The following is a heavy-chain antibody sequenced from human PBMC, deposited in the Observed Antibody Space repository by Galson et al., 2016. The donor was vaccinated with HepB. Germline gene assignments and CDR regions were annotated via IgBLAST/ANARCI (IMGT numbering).Heavy chain of an antibody. CDR1: GFTFSTYA. Sequence: SLRLSCAASGFTFSTYAMSWVRQAPGKGLEWVSLISGGNTYYADSVRGRFTISRDNSKNTLYLQMNSLRAEDTAVYYCAKDRVYAAVNWFDPWGQGTLVTVSS. CDR2: ISGGNT. CDR3: AKDRVYAAVNWFDP. D-gene: IGHD5/OR15-5a*01. V-gene: IGHV3-23*01. J-gene: IGHJ5*02.